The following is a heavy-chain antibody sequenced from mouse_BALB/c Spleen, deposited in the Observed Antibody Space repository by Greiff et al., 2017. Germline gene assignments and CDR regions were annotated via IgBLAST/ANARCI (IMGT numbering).Heavy chain of an antibody. V-gene: IGHV1S81*02. Sequence: QVQLQQPGAELVRPGASVKLSCKASGYTFTSYWMHWVKQRPGQGLEWIGEINPSNGRTNYNEKFKSKATLTVDKSSSTAYMQLSSLTSEDSAVYYCARWDYGYDFDYWGQGTTLTVSS. CDR2: INPSNGRT. D-gene: IGHD2-2*01. J-gene: IGHJ2*01. CDR3: ARWDYGYDFDY. CDR1: GYTFTSYW.